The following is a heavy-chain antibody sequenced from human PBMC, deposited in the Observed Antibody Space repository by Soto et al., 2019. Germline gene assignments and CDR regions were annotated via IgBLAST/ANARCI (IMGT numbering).Heavy chain of an antibody. CDR1: GFTFSSYG. D-gene: IGHD6-19*01. J-gene: IGHJ6*02. CDR3: AEDLSNGWDGIYYYGMYV. V-gene: IGHV3-30*18. Sequence: QVQLGESGGGVVQPGRSLRLSCAASGFTFSSYGMHWVRQAPGKGLEWVAVISYDGSNKYFADSVKGRFTISRDNSKNTLYLQTKSMRAADTAVFYCAEDLSNGWDGIYYYGMYVWGHGTTVTVSS. CDR2: ISYDGSNK.